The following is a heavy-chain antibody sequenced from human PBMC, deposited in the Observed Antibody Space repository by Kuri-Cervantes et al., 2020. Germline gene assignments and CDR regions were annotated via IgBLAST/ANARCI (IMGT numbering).Heavy chain of an antibody. CDR2: ISAYNGNT. J-gene: IGHJ4*02. D-gene: IGHD2-2*01. V-gene: IGHV1-18*01. CDR3: ARGPLARSSTSCYDY. CDR1: GGTFNRYT. Sequence: ASVKVSCKASGGTFNRYTISWVRQAPGQGLEWMGWISAYNGNTNYAQKLQGRVTMTTDTSTSTAYMELRSLRSDDTAVYYCARGPLARSSTSCYDYWGQGTLVTVSS.